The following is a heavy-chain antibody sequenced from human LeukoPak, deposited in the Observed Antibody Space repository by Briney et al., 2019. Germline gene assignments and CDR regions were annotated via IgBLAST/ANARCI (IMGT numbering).Heavy chain of an antibody. CDR1: GDIVSSYRVA. CDR3: ARHTSGWSAVDY. D-gene: IGHD6-19*01. CDR2: TYYRSKWYN. J-gene: IGHJ4*02. V-gene: IGHV6-1*01. Sequence: SQTLSLTCAISGDIVSSYRVAWNWIRQSPSRGLEWLGRTYYRSKWYNDYAVSVKSRITINTDTSKNQFSLQLNSVTPEDTAVYYCARHTSGWSAVDYWGQGTLVTVSS.